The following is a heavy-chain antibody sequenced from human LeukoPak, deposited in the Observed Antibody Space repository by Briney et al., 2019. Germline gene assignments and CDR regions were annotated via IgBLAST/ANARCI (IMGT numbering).Heavy chain of an antibody. D-gene: IGHD1/OR15-1a*01. CDR2: IYYSGRT. V-gene: IGHV4-61*01. J-gene: IGHJ4*02. CDR3: ARDGEAGTLEIDY. Sequence: SEALSLTCTVSGGSVSSGSYYWSWIRQPPGKGLEWIGYIYYSGRTNYNPSLESRVTISVDTSKNQFSLNLSSVTTADTAVHYCARDGEAGTLEIDYWGQGTLVTVSS. CDR1: GGSVSSGSYY.